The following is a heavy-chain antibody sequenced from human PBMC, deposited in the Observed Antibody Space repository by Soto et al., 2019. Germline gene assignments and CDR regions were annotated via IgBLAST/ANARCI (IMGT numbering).Heavy chain of an antibody. CDR1: AVTFKSHA. Sequence: CSSSAVTFKSHAMRWVRQAPGKGLEYVSSIHTGGETTFYADAVKGRFIVSRDNSNNTLDLQMTSLKYEDSGVYYCVKGRAKHCSGRTCGLWMDLWGQGTTVTVSS. CDR2: IHTGGETT. J-gene: IGHJ6*02. V-gene: IGHV3-64D*06. D-gene: IGHD6-19*01. CDR3: VKGRAKHCSGRTCGLWMDL.